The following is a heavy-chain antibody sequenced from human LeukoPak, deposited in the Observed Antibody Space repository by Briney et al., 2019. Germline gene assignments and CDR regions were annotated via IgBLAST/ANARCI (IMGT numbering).Heavy chain of an antibody. D-gene: IGHD1-26*01. J-gene: IGHJ4*02. V-gene: IGHV3-23*01. CDR1: RFTLSSYA. Sequence: RWSLSLSCAASRFTLSSYAMSCVRQAPGKRLEWVSAISGSVGSTYYADSVKGRFTISRHNSKNTLYLQMNRLRAEDTAVYYCAKIVGATTFWGQGTLVTVSS. CDR3: AKIVGATTF. CDR2: ISGSVGST.